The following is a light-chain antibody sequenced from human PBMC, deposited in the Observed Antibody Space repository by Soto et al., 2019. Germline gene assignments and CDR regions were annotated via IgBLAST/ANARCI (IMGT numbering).Light chain of an antibody. J-gene: IGKJ2*01. CDR1: QSVLYSSNNKNY. CDR3: QQYYSTPYT. V-gene: IGKV4-1*01. Sequence: DIVMTQSPDSLALSLGERATINCKSSQSVLYSSNNKNYLAWYQQKPGQPPKLLIYWASTRESGVPDRFSGSGSGTDFTRTISSLQAEDVAVYYCQQYYSTPYTFGQGTRLQIK. CDR2: WAS.